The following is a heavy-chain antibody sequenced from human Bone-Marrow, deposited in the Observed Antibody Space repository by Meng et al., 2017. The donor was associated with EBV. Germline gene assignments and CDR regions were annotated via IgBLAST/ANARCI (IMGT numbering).Heavy chain of an antibody. CDR1: RFSLSLRGVG. V-gene: IGHV2-5*02. CDR3: AHLIAARPFDY. D-gene: IGHD6-6*01. J-gene: IGHJ4*02. Sequence: ITWLGIVARLVKPPWTFPLACTFSRFSLSLRGVGVGWIRQPPGKALEWLAVIYWDDDKSYSPSLKRILTITKDTSKKQVVLTMTNMDPVDAATYYCAHLIAARPFDYWGQGTLVTVSS. CDR2: IYWDDDK.